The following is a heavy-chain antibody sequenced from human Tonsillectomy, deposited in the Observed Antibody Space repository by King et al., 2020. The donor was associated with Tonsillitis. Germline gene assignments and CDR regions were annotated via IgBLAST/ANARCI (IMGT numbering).Heavy chain of an antibody. CDR1: GYTFTSYY. J-gene: IGHJ6*02. Sequence: VQLVETGAEVKKPGASVKVSCKASGYTFTSYYMHWVRQAPGQGLEWMGIINPSGGSTSYAQKFQGRVTMTRDTSTSTVYMELSSLRSEDTAVYYCARDPIVVVVAATSYYGMDVWGQGTTVTVSS. V-gene: IGHV1-46*01. CDR3: ARDPIVVVVAATSYYGMDV. D-gene: IGHD2-15*01. CDR2: INPSGGST.